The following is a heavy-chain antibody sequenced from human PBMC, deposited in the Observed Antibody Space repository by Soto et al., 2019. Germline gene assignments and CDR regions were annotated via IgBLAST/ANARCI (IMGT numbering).Heavy chain of an antibody. CDR1: GDSIFSDSAA. CDR3: AREEKGSYNFER. V-gene: IGHV6-1*01. J-gene: IGHJ4*02. CDR2: TYYRSRWYN. Sequence: SQTLSLTCAISGDSIFSDSAAWNRIRQSPSGGLEWLGRTYYRSRWYNDYAVSIKSRVTVDPDTSKNQFSLQLNSVTPEDTAIYYCAREEKGSYNFERWGQGILVTVSS. D-gene: IGHD1-26*01.